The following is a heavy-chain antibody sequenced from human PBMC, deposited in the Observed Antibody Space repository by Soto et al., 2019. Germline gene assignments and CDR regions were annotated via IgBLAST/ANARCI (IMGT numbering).Heavy chain of an antibody. Sequence: SVKVSCKASGFTFTSSAVQWVRQARGQRLEWIGWIVVGSGNTNYAQKFQERVTITRDMSTSTAYMELSSLRSEDTAVYYCARGRGYSGDDHYYYFDMDVWGQGTTVTVSS. V-gene: IGHV1-58*01. J-gene: IGHJ6*02. CDR3: ARGRGYSGDDHYYYFDMDV. D-gene: IGHD5-12*01. CDR1: GFTFTSSA. CDR2: IVVGSGNT.